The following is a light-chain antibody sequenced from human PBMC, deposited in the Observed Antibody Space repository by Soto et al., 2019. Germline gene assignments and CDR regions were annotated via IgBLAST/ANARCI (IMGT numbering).Light chain of an antibody. CDR1: SSDLNDYNY. Sequence: QSALTQPASVSGSPGQSITISCTGTSSDLNDYNYVSWYQQHPGKAPKLIIYEVSNRPSGVSNRSSGSKSGNTASLTISGLQTEDEADYYCSSYTSTSTLGFGGGTKLTVL. CDR3: SSYTSTSTLG. V-gene: IGLV2-14*01. J-gene: IGLJ2*01. CDR2: EVS.